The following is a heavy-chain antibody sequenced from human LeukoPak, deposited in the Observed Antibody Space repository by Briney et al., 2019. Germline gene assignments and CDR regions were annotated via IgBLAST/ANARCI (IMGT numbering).Heavy chain of an antibody. Sequence: SETLSFTCTVSGGSSSSYYWSWIRQPPGKGLEWIGYIYYSGSTNYNPSLRRRVTISVDTSRNQFSLQLNSVTAADTAVYYCARTPAGPPYYYMDVWGKGTTVTVSS. D-gene: IGHD6-13*01. CDR2: IYYSGST. V-gene: IGHV4-59*01. CDR1: GGSSSSYY. J-gene: IGHJ6*03. CDR3: ARTPAGPPYYYMDV.